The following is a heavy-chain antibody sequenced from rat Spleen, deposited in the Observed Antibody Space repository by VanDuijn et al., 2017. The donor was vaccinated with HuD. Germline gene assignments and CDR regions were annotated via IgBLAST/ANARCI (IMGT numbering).Heavy chain of an antibody. D-gene: IGHD1-9*01. Sequence: EVQLVESGGGSVQPGRSMKLSCAASGFTFSHYDMAWVRQAPKKGLEWVAFINYDVSSTFYRDSVKGRFTISRDNAKSTLNLQMDSLRSEDTATYYCARRHYGYTDYFDYWGQGVMVTVSS. V-gene: IGHV5-7*01. CDR3: ARRHYGYTDYFDY. CDR1: GFTFSHYD. CDR2: INYDVSST. J-gene: IGHJ2*01.